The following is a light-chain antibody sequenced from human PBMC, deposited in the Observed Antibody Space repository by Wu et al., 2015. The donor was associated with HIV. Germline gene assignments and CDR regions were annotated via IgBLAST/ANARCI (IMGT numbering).Light chain of an antibody. CDR2: GAS. Sequence: EIVMTQSPATLSVSPGERVTLSCRASQSVSSDLAWYQQRPGQAPRLLIYGASTRATGVSTRFSGSGSGTEFSLTISRLEPEDFAVYYCQQYATSITFGQGTRLQI. CDR1: QSVSSD. J-gene: IGKJ5*01. CDR3: QQYATSIT. V-gene: IGKV3-15*01.